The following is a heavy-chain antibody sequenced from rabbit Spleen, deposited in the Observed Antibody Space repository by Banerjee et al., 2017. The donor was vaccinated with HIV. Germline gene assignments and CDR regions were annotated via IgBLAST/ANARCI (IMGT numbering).Heavy chain of an antibody. Sequence: QSLEESGGGLVTPGGTLTLTCTASGFSFSGGYWICWVRQAPGLGLEWIACIDTGDGNTYYASWAKGRFTISRTSSTTVTLQMTSLTAADTASYFCARDLAGAIGWNFYLWGPGTLVTVS. CDR3: ARDLAGAIGWNFYL. V-gene: IGHV1S40*01. J-gene: IGHJ4*01. CDR2: IDTGDGNT. D-gene: IGHD4-1*01. CDR1: GFSFSGGYW.